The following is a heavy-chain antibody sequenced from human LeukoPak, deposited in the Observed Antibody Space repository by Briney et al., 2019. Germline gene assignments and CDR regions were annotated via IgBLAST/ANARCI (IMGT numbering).Heavy chain of an antibody. CDR2: IKQDGSET. J-gene: IGHJ4*02. D-gene: IGHD2-2*01. V-gene: IGHV3-7*01. CDR3: AHLRSTRLSDY. Sequence: PGGSLRLSCAASVFTFSSYWMSWVRQAPGKGLEWVANIKQDGSETHYVDSVKGRFTISRDNAKNSLYLQMNSLRAEDTAVYYCAHLRSTRLSDYWGQGTLVTVSS. CDR1: VFTFSSYW.